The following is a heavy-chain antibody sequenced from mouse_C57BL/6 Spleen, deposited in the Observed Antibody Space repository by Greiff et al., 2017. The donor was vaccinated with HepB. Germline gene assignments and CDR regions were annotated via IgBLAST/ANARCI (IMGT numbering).Heavy chain of an antibody. D-gene: IGHD3-2*02. CDR1: GYTFTSYW. CDR3: ARESSGDSWFAD. CDR2: IYPGSGST. J-gene: IGHJ3*01. Sequence: QVHVKQPGAELVKPGASVKMSCKASGYTFTSYWITWVKQRPGQGLEWIGDIYPGSGSTNYNEKFKSKATLTVDTSSSTAYMQLSSLTSEDSAVYYCARESSGDSWFADWGKGTLVTVSA. V-gene: IGHV1-55*01.